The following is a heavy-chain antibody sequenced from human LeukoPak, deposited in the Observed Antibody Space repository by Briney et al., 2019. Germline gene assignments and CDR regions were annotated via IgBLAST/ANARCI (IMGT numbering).Heavy chain of an antibody. Sequence: HPGGSLRLSCAASGFTFSSYAMHWVRQAPGKGLEWVSYISSSGSTIYYADSVKGRFTISRDNAKNSLYLQMNSLRAEDTAVYYCARATENHAFDIWGQGTMVTVSS. CDR2: ISSSGSTI. CDR1: GFTFSSYA. CDR3: ARATENHAFDI. D-gene: IGHD1-14*01. V-gene: IGHV3-48*04. J-gene: IGHJ3*02.